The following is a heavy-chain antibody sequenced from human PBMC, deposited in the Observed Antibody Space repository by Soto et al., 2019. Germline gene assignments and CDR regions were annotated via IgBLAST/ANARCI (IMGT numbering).Heavy chain of an antibody. CDR3: ARMGYVPYYYYGMDV. D-gene: IGHD1-1*01. CDR2: SNGYNGNT. CDR1: GYTFSRSG. V-gene: IGHV1-18*01. J-gene: IGHJ6*02. Sequence: QVQLVQSGAEVKKPGASVKVSCKSSGYTFSRSGIRWVRQVPGQGREWMGWSNGYNGNTNYTQKMTSTTTKTTNTPTSTTYMELRSIRSDDTGAHYCARMGYVPYYYYGMDVWGQGTTVIVSS.